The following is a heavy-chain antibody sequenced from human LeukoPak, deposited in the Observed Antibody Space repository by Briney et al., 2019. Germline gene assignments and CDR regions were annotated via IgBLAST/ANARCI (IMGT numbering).Heavy chain of an antibody. CDR1: GGSISSYY. Sequence: SETLSLTCTVSGGSISSYYWSWIRQPPGKGLEWIGYTYYSGSTNYNPSLKSRVTISVDTSKNQFSLKLSSVTAADTAVYYCARDYGDYGHYYYYGMDVWGQATTVTVSS. CDR3: ARDYGDYGHYYYYGMDV. CDR2: TYYSGST. V-gene: IGHV4-59*01. J-gene: IGHJ6*02. D-gene: IGHD4-17*01.